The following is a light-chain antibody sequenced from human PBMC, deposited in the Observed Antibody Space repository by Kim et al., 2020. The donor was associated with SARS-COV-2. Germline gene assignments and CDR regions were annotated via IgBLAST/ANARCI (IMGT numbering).Light chain of an antibody. J-gene: IGKJ4*01. CDR3: HQYGASR. CDR2: GSS. Sequence: EIVLTQSPGTLSLSPGERATLSCRASQTVDSNYLTWYQQRPGQSPRLLIYGSSSRATGIPDRFSGTGSGADFTLTITKLEPEDFAVYYCHQYGASRFDGGTKVDIK. CDR1: QTVDSNY. V-gene: IGKV3-20*01.